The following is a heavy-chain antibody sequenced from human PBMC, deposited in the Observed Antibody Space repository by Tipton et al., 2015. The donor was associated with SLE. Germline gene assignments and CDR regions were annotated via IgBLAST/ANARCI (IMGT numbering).Heavy chain of an antibody. J-gene: IGHJ4*02. V-gene: IGHV1-18*01. CDR3: ARAKSQQYSTIWSDY. CDR1: GYTFTSYG. Sequence: QVQLVQSGGEVKKPGASVRVSCKASGYTFTSYGFTWVRQAPGQGLEWMGWISGDNGNTNYAQKFQDRVMLTTDKTTTTAYMDLMSLASDDTAVYYCARAKSQQYSTIWSDYWGQGTLVTVSS. D-gene: IGHD2-2*01. CDR2: ISGDNGNT.